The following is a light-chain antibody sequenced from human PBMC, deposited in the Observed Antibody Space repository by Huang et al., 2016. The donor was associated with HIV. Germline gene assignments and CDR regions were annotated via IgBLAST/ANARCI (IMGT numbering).Light chain of an antibody. CDR1: QSVGNY. J-gene: IGKJ4*01. CDR2: DAS. V-gene: IGKV3-11*01. CDR3: QQRGSWPLT. Sequence: EVVLTQSPATLSLSPGAGAPLSCRASQSVGNYLAWYQQKPGQEPSLLIYDASIRATDVPARFSGSGSGADFTLTISSLEPEDFAVYYCQQRGSWPLTFGGGTRVEIK.